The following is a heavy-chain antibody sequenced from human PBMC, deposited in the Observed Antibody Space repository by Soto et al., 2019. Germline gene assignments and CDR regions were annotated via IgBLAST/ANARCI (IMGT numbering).Heavy chain of an antibody. CDR2: IYYSGST. V-gene: IGHV4-59*01. CDR1: GGSISSYY. D-gene: IGHD2-2*01. J-gene: IGHJ6*03. Sequence: QVQLQESGPGLVKPSETLSLTCTVSGGSISSYYWSWIRQPPGKGLEWIGYIYYSGSTNYNRSLNSRVTISVDTSKNQFSLKLSSVTAADTAVYYCARGRPQKGGYCSSTSCYSYYYYYMDVWGKGTTVTVSS. CDR3: ARGRPQKGGYCSSTSCYSYYYYYMDV.